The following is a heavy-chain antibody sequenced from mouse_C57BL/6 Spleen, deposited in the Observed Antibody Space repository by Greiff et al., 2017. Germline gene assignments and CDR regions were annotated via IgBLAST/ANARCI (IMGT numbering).Heavy chain of an antibody. Sequence: EVMLVESGPSLVRPSQTLSLTCTVTGFSINSDCYWIWIRQFPGNKLEYIGYTFYSGITYYNPSLESRTYITRDTSKNQFPLKLSSVTTEDTATYYCARGGSSHWYFDVWGTGTTVTVSS. CDR2: TFYSGIT. CDR3: ARGGSSHWYFDV. J-gene: IGHJ1*03. V-gene: IGHV3-3*01. D-gene: IGHD1-1*01. CDR1: GFSINSDCY.